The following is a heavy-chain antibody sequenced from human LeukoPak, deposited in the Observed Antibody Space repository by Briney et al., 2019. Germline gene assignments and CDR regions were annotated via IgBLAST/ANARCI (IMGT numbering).Heavy chain of an antibody. CDR2: INHSGST. J-gene: IGHJ1*01. V-gene: IGHV4-34*01. CDR1: GGSFSGYY. CDR3: ARARYCSGGSCFEYFQH. D-gene: IGHD2-15*01. Sequence: SETLSLTCAVYGGSFSGYYWSWIRQPPGKGLEWIGEINHSGSTNYNPSLKSRVTISVDTSKNQFSLRLSSVTAADTAVYYCARARYCSGGSCFEYFQHWGQGTLVTVSS.